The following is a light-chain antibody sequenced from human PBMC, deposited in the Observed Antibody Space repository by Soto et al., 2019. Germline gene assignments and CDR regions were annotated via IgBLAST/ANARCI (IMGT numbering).Light chain of an antibody. CDR2: ENN. CDR3: GTWDRSVSAYV. Sequence: QSALTQPPSVSAAPGQKVSISCSGSSSNIGNNYGSWYQQLPGTAPKLLIYENNKRPSGIPDRFSGSKSGTSATLGITGLQTGDEADYYWGTWDRSVSAYVFGTGTKATVL. V-gene: IGLV1-51*02. CDR1: SSNIGNNY. J-gene: IGLJ1*01.